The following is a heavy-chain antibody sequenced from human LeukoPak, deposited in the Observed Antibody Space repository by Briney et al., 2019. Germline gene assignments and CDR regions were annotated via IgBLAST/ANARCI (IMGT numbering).Heavy chain of an antibody. J-gene: IGHJ4*02. Sequence: GGSLRLSCAASGFTLSSYWMHWVRQVPGKGLVWVSRIDNYGSRTNYADSVKGRFTISRDNAKNTLYLQMNSLRAEDTAVYYCTRDLVVATGPDYWGQGTLVTVSS. CDR1: GFTLSSYW. V-gene: IGHV3-74*01. D-gene: IGHD5-12*01. CDR2: IDNYGSRT. CDR3: TRDLVVATGPDY.